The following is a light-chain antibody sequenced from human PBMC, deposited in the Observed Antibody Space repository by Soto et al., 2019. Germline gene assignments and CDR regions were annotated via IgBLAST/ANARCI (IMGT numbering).Light chain of an antibody. CDR3: HQYNNWPRT. J-gene: IGKJ1*01. CDR1: QIVNSR. CDR2: GAF. Sequence: EVVMTQSPATLSASPGERATLSCRASQIVNSRLAWYQQKPGQAPSLLIYGAFPRATGIPARFSGSASGTEFTLTIGSLHSEDFAVYYCHQYNNWPRTFGQGTKVDI. V-gene: IGKV3-15*01.